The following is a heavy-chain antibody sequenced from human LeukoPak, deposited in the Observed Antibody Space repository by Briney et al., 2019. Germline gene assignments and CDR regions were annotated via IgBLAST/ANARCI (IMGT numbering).Heavy chain of an antibody. CDR3: ARRGAVAVLDY. V-gene: IGHV4-30-2*01. D-gene: IGHD6-19*01. J-gene: IGHJ4*02. CDR2: ISHSGST. CDR1: GGSIRSGGYY. Sequence: SETLSLTCTVSGGSIRSGGYYWNWIRQPPGKGLEWIGCISHSGSTYYNPSLKSRVTISVDRSKNQFSLKLSSVTAADTAVYYCARRGAVAVLDYWGQGTLVTVSS.